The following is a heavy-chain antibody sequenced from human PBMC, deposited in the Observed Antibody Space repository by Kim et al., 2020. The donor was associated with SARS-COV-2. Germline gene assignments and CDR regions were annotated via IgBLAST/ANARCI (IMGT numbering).Heavy chain of an antibody. V-gene: IGHV1-69*01. J-gene: IGHJ4*02. Sequence: KFQGRVTITADESTSTAYMELSSLRSEDTAVYYCARENYYGSGSYYALGYWGQGTLVTVSS. D-gene: IGHD3-10*01. CDR3: ARENYYGSGSYYALGY.